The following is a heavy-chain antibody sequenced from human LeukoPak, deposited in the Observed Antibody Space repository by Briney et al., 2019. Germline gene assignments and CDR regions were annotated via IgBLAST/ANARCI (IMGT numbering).Heavy chain of an antibody. CDR1: GGSFSGYY. CDR3: ARGTRLHQSSNFDY. J-gene: IGHJ4*02. D-gene: IGHD4-11*01. Sequence: PSETLSLTCAVYGGSFSGYYWSWIRQPPGKGLEWIGEINHSGSTNYNPSLKSRVTISVDTSKNQFSLKLSSVTAADTAVHYCARGTRLHQSSNFDYWGQGTLVTVSS. CDR2: INHSGST. V-gene: IGHV4-34*01.